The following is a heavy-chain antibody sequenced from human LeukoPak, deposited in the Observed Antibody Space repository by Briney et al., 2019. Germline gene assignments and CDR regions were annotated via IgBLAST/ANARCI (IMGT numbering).Heavy chain of an antibody. J-gene: IGHJ4*02. CDR3: AKDLYGGIVALDY. V-gene: IGHV3-30*02. CDR2: IRYDGSNK. CDR1: GFTFSSYG. Sequence: PGGSLRLSCAASGFTFSSYGMHWVRQAPGKGLEWVAFIRYDGSNKYYADSVTGRFTISRDNSKNTLYLQMNSLRAEDTAVYYCAKDLYGGIVALDYWGQGTLVTVSS. D-gene: IGHD4-23*01.